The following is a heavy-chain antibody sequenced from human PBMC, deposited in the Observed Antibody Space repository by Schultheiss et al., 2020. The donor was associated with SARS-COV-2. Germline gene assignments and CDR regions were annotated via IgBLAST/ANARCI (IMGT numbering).Heavy chain of an antibody. CDR3: ARDNPIYSGALTVIDY. D-gene: IGHD4-11*01. CDR2: IYRGGST. Sequence: GGSLRLSCAASGFTVTSNSMTWVRQAPGKGLEWISLIYRGGSTYYADSVRGRFTVSRDNSQNTLYLQMNSLRAEDTAVYYCARDNPIYSGALTVIDYWGQGTLVTVSS. V-gene: IGHV3-66*01. CDR1: GFTVTSNS. J-gene: IGHJ4*02.